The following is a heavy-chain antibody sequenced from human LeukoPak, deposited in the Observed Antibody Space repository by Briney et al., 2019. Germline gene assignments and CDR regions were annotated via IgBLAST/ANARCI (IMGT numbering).Heavy chain of an antibody. D-gene: IGHD3-3*01. Sequence: GASVKVSCKASGYTFTSYGISWVRQAPGQGLEWMGWASAYNGNTNYAQKLQGRVTMTTDTFTSTAYMELRSLRSDDTAVYYCARDSSPVGYDFWSGYRGFDYWGQGTLVTVSS. J-gene: IGHJ4*02. CDR1: GYTFTSYG. V-gene: IGHV1-18*01. CDR3: ARDSSPVGYDFWSGYRGFDY. CDR2: ASAYNGNT.